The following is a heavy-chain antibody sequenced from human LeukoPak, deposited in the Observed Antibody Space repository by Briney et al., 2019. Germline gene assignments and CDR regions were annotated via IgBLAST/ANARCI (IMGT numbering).Heavy chain of an antibody. CDR2: IKPNSGDT. V-gene: IGHV1-2*02. D-gene: IGHD2-2*01. CDR1: GFTLIDY. CDR3: ARTDSVPAGDYHYWYMDV. Sequence: ASVKVPCKASGFTLIDYIHWVRQDPRQGLQWMGWIKPNSGDTDYAQRFQGRVTMTRDTSISTVYMELSSLRSDDTAVYYCARTDSVPAGDYHYWYMDVWGKGTTVTVSS. J-gene: IGHJ6*03.